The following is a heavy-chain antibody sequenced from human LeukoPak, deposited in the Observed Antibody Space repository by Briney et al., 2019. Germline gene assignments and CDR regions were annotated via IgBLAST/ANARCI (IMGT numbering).Heavy chain of an antibody. J-gene: IGHJ4*02. V-gene: IGHV4-59*01. D-gene: IGHD3-3*01. CDR3: ARLRFWSGYPFFDS. Sequence: SETQSLTCTVSGVSISSSYWSWIRQPPGKGLEWIGYFYYSGNTNYNPSLKSRVTMSVDTSKNQFSLNLRSVTAADTAVFYCARLRFWSGYPFFDSWGQGTLVTVSP. CDR2: FYYSGNT. CDR1: GVSISSSY.